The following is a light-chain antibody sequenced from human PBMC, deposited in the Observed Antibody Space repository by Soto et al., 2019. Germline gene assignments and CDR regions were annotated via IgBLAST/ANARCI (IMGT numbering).Light chain of an antibody. J-gene: IGKJ4*01. CDR1: QSVRSY. CDR3: QQRSNWPLT. CDR2: DAS. Sequence: EIVLTQSPATLSLSPGERATLSCMASQSVRSYLAWYQQKAGQAPRLLIYDASNRATGIPARFSGSGSGTDFTLTISSLEPEDFAVYYCQQRSNWPLTFGGGTKVDIK. V-gene: IGKV3-11*01.